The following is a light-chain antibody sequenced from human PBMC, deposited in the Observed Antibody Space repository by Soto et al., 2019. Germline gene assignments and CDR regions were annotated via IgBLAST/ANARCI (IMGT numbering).Light chain of an antibody. J-gene: IGKJ3*01. CDR1: QGMNNY. CDR3: QNYNSAPNT. V-gene: IGKV1-27*01. Sequence: DIQMTQSPSSLSASIGDRVTITCRASQGMNNYLAWYQQKPGKVPKLLIYAAFTLQSGVPSRFSGSGSGTDFTLTISSLQPEDVATYFCQNYNSAPNTFGPGTKVDIK. CDR2: AAF.